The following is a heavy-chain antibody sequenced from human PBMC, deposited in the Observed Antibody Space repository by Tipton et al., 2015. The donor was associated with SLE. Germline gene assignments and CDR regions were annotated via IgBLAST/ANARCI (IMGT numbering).Heavy chain of an antibody. V-gene: IGHV4-59*01. CDR1: GGSISSYY. J-gene: IGHJ6*03. CDR2: IYYSGST. CDR3: ARGLRGWSYYYYYMDV. Sequence: LRLSCTVSGGSISSYYWSWIRQPPGKGLEWIGYIYYSGSTNYNPSLKSRVTIPVDTSKNQFSLKLSSVTAADTAVYYCARGLRGWSYYYYYMDVWGKGTTVTVSS. D-gene: IGHD3-10*01.